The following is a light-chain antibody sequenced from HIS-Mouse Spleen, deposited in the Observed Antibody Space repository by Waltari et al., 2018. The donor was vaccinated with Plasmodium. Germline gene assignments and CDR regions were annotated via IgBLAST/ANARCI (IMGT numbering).Light chain of an antibody. CDR1: PSISSY. CDR3: QQSYSTWM. Sequence: DIQMTQSPSSLSASVGDRVTITCRASPSISSYLNWYQQKPGKAPKLLIYAASSLQSGVPSRFSGSGSGTDFTLTISSLQPEDFATYYCQQSYSTWMFGQGTKVEIK. CDR2: AAS. V-gene: IGKV1-39*01. J-gene: IGKJ1*01.